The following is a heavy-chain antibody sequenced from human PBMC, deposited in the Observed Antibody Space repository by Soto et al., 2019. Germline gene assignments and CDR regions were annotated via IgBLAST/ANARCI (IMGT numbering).Heavy chain of an antibody. CDR2: IYSGGST. V-gene: IGHV3-53*01. D-gene: IGHD4-17*01. Sequence: GWSLRLSCASSGFTVISNYMSWVRQAPGKGLEWVSVIYSGGSTYYADSVKGRFTISRDNSKNTLYLQMNSLRAEDTAVYYCATTVTTHYYYGMDVWGQGTTVTVSS. CDR3: ATTVTTHYYYGMDV. CDR1: GFTVISNY. J-gene: IGHJ6*02.